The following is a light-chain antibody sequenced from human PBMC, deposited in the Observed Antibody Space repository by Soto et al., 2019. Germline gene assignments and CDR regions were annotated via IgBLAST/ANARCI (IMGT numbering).Light chain of an antibody. CDR2: GAS. J-gene: IGKJ1*01. CDR1: QTISGS. CDR3: QQYNTYPWT. V-gene: IGKV1-5*01. Sequence: DIEMTQSPSTLSSSAGETATLSCRASQTISGSLAWYKQRPGKAPSVLSFGASTMETGVPSRFRGSGSETEFTLTISSLQSDDSATYYCQQYNTYPWTFGQGTKVDIK.